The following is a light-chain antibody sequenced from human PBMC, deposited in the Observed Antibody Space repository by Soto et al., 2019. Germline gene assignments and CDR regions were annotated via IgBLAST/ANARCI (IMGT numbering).Light chain of an antibody. CDR1: NIGSKS. CDR3: QVWDSSSDLVV. J-gene: IGLJ2*01. V-gene: IGLV3-21*04. Sequence: SYELTQPPSVSVAPGKTARITCGGNNIGSKSVHWYRQKPGQAPVLVIYYDSDRPSGIPERFSGSNSGNTATLTISRVEAGDEADYYCQVWDSSSDLVVFGGGTKLTVL. CDR2: YDS.